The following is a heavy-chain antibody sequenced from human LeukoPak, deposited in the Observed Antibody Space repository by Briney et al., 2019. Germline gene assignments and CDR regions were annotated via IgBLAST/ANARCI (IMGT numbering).Heavy chain of an antibody. CDR1: GFTFRSYT. J-gene: IGHJ3*01. V-gene: IGHV3-30*02. D-gene: IGHD3-3*01. CDR2: IQYDGSNK. Sequence: GGSLRLSCVASGFTFRSYTMHWVRQAPGKGLEWVAFIQYDGSNKFYADSVKGRFTISRDNTKNTVYLQKSSLRAEDTAMYYCAKDRGIFGVVSDAFDLWGQGTMVTVSS. CDR3: AKDRGIFGVVSDAFDL.